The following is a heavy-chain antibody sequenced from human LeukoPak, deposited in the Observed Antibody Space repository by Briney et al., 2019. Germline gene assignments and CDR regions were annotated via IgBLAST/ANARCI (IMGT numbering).Heavy chain of an antibody. Sequence: GSVKVSCKASGYTFTGFYIHWVRQAPGQGLEWMGWINPNSGGTNYAQKFQGWVTMTRDTSISTAYMELSRLRSDDTAVYYCARRLLGFDYFQHWGQGTLVTVSS. D-gene: IGHD2-21*02. CDR3: ARRLLGFDYFQH. CDR1: GYTFTGFY. CDR2: INPNSGGT. V-gene: IGHV1-2*04. J-gene: IGHJ1*01.